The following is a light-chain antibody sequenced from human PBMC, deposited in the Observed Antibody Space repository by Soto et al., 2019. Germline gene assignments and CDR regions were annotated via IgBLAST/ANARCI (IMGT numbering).Light chain of an antibody. CDR2: EVS. CDR3: SSYTSSSSYVV. V-gene: IGLV2-14*01. J-gene: IGLJ2*01. Sequence: QSALTQPASVSGSPGQSITISCTGTSSDVGGYNYVSWYQQHPGKAPKLMIYEVSNRPSGVSNRFSGSKSGNTASLTISGLPAEDEDDYYCSSYTSSSSYVVFGGGTKLTVL. CDR1: SSDVGGYNY.